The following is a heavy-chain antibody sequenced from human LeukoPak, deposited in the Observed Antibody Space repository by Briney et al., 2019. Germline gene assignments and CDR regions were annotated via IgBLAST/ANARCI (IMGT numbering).Heavy chain of an antibody. D-gene: IGHD2-15*01. CDR1: GGSISSYY. CDR3: ARPHGYCSGGSCPPGYWYFDL. Sequence: SETLSLTCTVSGGSISSYYWSWIRQPAGKGLEWIGRIYTSGSTNYNPSLKSRVTMSVDTSKNQFSLKLSSVTAADTAVYYCARPHGYCSGGSCPPGYWYFDLWGRGTLVTVSS. CDR2: IYTSGST. V-gene: IGHV4-4*07. J-gene: IGHJ2*01.